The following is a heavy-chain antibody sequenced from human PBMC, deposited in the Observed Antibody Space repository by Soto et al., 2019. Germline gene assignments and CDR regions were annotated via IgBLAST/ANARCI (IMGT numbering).Heavy chain of an antibody. CDR2: VNHGGTS. Sequence: SETLSLTCAVHGGSFSGYYWDWIRQPPGKGLEWIGEVNHGGTSNYNPSLKSRAIISVDTSKNQFSLKLTSVTAEGTAVYYCARLPVDAFDIWGQGTMVTVS. J-gene: IGHJ3*02. V-gene: IGHV4-34*01. D-gene: IGHD4-4*01. CDR3: ARLPVDAFDI. CDR1: GGSFSGYY.